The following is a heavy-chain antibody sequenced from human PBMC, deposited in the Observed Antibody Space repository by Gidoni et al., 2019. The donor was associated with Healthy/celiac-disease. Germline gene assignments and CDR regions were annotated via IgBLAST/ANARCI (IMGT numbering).Heavy chain of an antibody. CDR2: ISSSSSTI. CDR3: ARGRGYCSSTSCWFDP. J-gene: IGHJ5*02. Sequence: EVQLVESGGGLVQPGGSLRLPCAAAGLPFSSYSMNWVRQAPGKGLEWVSYISSSSSTIYYADSVKGRFTISRDNAKNSLYLQMNSLRDEDTAVYYCARGRGYCSSTSCWFDPWGQGTLVTVSS. CDR1: GLPFSSYS. V-gene: IGHV3-48*02. D-gene: IGHD2-2*01.